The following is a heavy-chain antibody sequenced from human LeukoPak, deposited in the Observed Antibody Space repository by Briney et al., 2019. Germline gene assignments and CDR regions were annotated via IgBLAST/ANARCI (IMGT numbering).Heavy chain of an antibody. V-gene: IGHV4-59*01. CDR3: ARSAFLVTAPGLYYFDY. D-gene: IGHD6-13*01. J-gene: IGHJ4*02. CDR2: IYYSGST. CDR1: GGSISSYY. Sequence: SETLSLTCTVSGGSISSYYWSWIRQPPGKGLELIGYIYYSGSTNYNPSLKSRVTISVDTSKNRFSLKLSSVTAADTAVYYCARSAFLVTAPGLYYFDYWGQGTLVAVSS.